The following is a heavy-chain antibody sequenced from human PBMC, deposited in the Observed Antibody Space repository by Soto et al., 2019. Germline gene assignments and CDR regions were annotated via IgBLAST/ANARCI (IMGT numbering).Heavy chain of an antibody. CDR1: VFSISTHA. CDR3: ARDSSAWPNYFDS. Sequence: GSLRVYCVASVFSISTHALTWVRQAPGKGLEWVSSFSGRRGDTYSAASVKGRFTISGDSSKNTVILQMNNLRADDTALYYCARDSSAWPNYFDSWGQGIQVTVSS. V-gene: IGHV3-23*01. CDR2: FSGRRGDT. D-gene: IGHD6-19*01. J-gene: IGHJ4*02.